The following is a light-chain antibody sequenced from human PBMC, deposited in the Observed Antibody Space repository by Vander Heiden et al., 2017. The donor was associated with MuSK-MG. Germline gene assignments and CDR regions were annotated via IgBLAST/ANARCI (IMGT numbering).Light chain of an antibody. CDR2: WAS. J-gene: IGKJ2*02. CDR1: QTILDRSNNKNS. CDR3: QQDYSIPCT. Sequence: DIVMTKSPDSLAVSLGERATLNCTSSQTILDRSNNKNSLAWFRHEPGQPPRLLIYWASTRGAGVPDRISGSGSGTGFTLTIDSLQGEDVAVYYCQQDYSIPCTFGRGTKMEIK. V-gene: IGKV4-1*01.